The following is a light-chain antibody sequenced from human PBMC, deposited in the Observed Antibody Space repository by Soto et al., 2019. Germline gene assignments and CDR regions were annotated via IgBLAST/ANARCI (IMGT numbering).Light chain of an antibody. CDR1: SCNVGGYNY. J-gene: IGLJ2*01. Sequence: QSALTQPASVSGSPGQSITISCTGTSCNVGGYNYVSWYHQHPGKAPKLMIYDVSNRPSGVSNRFSGSKSGTTASLTITGLQAEDEADYYCSTYTSNSALVVFGGGTKLTVL. CDR2: DVS. CDR3: STYTSNSALVV. V-gene: IGLV2-14*01.